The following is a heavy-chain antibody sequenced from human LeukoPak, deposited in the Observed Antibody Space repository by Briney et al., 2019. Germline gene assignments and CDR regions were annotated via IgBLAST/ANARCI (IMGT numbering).Heavy chain of an antibody. CDR2: IYHSGST. J-gene: IGHJ4*02. Sequence: PSGTLSLTCAVSGGSISSSNWWSWVRQPPGKGLEWIGEIYHSGSTNYNPSLKSRVTISVDTSKNQLSLKVSSVTAADTAVYYCAGHGGWGSTFDYWGQGTLVTVSS. CDR3: AGHGGWGSTFDY. D-gene: IGHD1-1*01. CDR1: GGSISSSNW. V-gene: IGHV4-4*02.